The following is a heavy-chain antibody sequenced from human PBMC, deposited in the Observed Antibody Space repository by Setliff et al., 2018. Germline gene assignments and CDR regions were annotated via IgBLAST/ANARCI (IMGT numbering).Heavy chain of an antibody. CDR1: GGSISSSNW. D-gene: IGHD6-13*01. J-gene: IGHJ6*02. V-gene: IGHV4-4*02. Sequence: TLSLTCAVSGGSISSSNWWSWVRQPPGKGLEWIGEIYYSGSTYYNPSLKSRVTISVDTSKNQFSLKLSSVTAADTAVYYCARQQQLVIGSTAYYYYGMDVWGQGTTVTVSS. CDR3: ARQQQLVIGSTAYYYYGMDV. CDR2: IYYSGST.